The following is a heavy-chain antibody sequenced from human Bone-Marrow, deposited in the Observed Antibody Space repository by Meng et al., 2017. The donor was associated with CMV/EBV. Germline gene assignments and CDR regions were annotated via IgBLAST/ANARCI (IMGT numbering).Heavy chain of an antibody. CDR2: IRSKAYGGTT. V-gene: IGHV3-49*04. D-gene: IGHD2-2*01. CDR3: TRDNIVVVPAVLLSYYYGMDV. Sequence: GESLKISCTASGFTFGDYAMSWVRQAPGKGLEWVGFIRSKAYGGTTEYAASVKGRFTISRDDSKSIAYLQMNSLKTEDTAVYYCTRDNIVVVPAVLLSYYYGMDVWGQGTTVTVYS. CDR1: GFTFGDYA. J-gene: IGHJ6*01.